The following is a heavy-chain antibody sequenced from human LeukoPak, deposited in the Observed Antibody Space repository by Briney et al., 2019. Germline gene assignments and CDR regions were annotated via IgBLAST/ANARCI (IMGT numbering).Heavy chain of an antibody. CDR1: GFTFSYYT. J-gene: IGHJ3*02. V-gene: IGHV3-21*01. CDR2: ISSSSSYI. Sequence: GGSLRLSCAASGFTFSYYTMNWVRQAPGKGLEWVSSISSSSSYIYYADSVKGRFTISRDNAKNSLYLQMNSLRAEDTAVYYCARDRGTGKPGTFDIWGQGTMVTVSS. D-gene: IGHD1-1*01. CDR3: ARDRGTGKPGTFDI.